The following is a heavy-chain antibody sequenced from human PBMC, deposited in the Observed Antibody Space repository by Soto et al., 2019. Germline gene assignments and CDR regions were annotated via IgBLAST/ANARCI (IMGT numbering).Heavy chain of an antibody. J-gene: IGHJ4*02. CDR2: IRSKANSYAT. V-gene: IGHV3-73*02. D-gene: IGHD3-22*01. CDR1: GFTFSGSA. Sequence: EVQLVESGGGLVQPGGSLKLSCAASGFTFSGSAMHWVRQASGKGLEWVGRIRSKANSYATAYAASVKGRFTISRDDSKNTAYLQMNSLKTEDTAVYYCTRRYYYDSSGYYYSDYWGQGTLVTVSS. CDR3: TRRYYYDSSGYYYSDY.